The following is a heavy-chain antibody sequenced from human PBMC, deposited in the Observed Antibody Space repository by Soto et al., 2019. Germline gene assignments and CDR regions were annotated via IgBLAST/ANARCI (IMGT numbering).Heavy chain of an antibody. CDR2: VNWGGDTT. CDR1: GFTFDDFA. D-gene: IGHD4-17*01. J-gene: IGHJ6*02. Sequence: GSLRLSCAASGFTFDDFAMCWVRQVPGKGLEWISLVNWGGDTTFYAESVKGRFIISRDNTKNSVYLQMTSLRSEDSAIYYCAKGATVTTHYQYYGMDVWGQGTTVTVSS. V-gene: IGHV3-43D*04. CDR3: AKGATVTTHYQYYGMDV.